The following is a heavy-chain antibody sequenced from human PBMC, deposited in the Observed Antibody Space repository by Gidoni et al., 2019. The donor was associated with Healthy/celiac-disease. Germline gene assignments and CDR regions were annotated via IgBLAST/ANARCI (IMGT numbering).Heavy chain of an antibody. Sequence: LQLQESGSGLLKPSETLSLTCAVSGGSIATGGLSWSWIRQPPGQGLEFIGHIYHSGGAFYNPSLKSRATISVDKSKRHFSLRLNSVTAADTAVYFCARMFFWSGSYLDSWGPGTLVTVS. CDR2: IYHSGGA. D-gene: IGHD3-3*01. J-gene: IGHJ4*02. V-gene: IGHV4-30-2*01. CDR1: GGSIATGGLS. CDR3: ARMFFWSGSYLDS.